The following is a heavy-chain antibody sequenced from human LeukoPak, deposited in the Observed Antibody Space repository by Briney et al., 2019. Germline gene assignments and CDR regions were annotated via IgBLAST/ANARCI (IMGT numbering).Heavy chain of an antibody. Sequence: NPSETLSLTCTVSGGSISSYYWSWIRQPPGKGLEWIGYIYYSGSTNYNPSLKSRVTISVDTSKNQFSLKLSSVTAADTAVYYCARFEYYYDSSGYSAKAFDIWGQGTMVTVSS. J-gene: IGHJ3*02. CDR2: IYYSGST. CDR3: ARFEYYYDSSGYSAKAFDI. CDR1: GGSISSYY. D-gene: IGHD3-22*01. V-gene: IGHV4-59*08.